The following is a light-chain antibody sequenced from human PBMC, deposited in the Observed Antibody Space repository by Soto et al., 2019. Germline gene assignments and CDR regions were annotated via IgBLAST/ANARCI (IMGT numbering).Light chain of an antibody. CDR2: GAS. V-gene: IGKV3-15*01. CDR1: QSVSSK. CDR3: QQSGDSPT. J-gene: IGKJ1*01. Sequence: EIVMTQSPATLSVSPGERVTLSCRASQSVSSKLVWYQQKPGQAPRLLIYGASTRATGIPARFSGSGSGTEFTLSISSLQSEDFALYYCQQSGDSPTFGQGTRVEIK.